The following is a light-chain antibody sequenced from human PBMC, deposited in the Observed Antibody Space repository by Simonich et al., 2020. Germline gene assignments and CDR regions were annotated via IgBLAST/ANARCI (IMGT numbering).Light chain of an antibody. CDR2: DAS. V-gene: IGKV3-11*01. J-gene: IGKJ3*01. CDR1: QSVSSY. CDR3: QQRSNWPLFT. Sequence: EIVLTQSPGTLSLSPGERATLSCRASQSVSSYLAWYKQKPGQAPRLLIYDASNRAPGIHARFSGSRSGTDFTLTISSLEPEDFAVYYCQQRSNWPLFTFGPGTKVDIK.